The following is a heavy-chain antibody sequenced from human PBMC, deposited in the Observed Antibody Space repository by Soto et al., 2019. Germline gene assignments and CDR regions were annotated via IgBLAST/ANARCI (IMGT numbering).Heavy chain of an antibody. D-gene: IGHD1-26*01. Sequence: QVQLVQSGAEVKKPGSSVKVSCKASGGTFSSYSINWVRQAPGQGLEWMGEIIPIFGTANYAQKFQGRVTITAYEATSTAYRELSSLRSEGTAVYYCARDGGSHSGGIDYWGQGTLVTVSS. CDR3: ARDGGSHSGGIDY. CDR1: GGTFSSYS. J-gene: IGHJ4*02. V-gene: IGHV1-69*01. CDR2: IIPIFGTA.